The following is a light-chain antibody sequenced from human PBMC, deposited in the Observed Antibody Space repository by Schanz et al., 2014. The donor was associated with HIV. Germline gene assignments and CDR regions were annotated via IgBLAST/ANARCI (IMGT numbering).Light chain of an antibody. V-gene: IGLV1-44*01. CDR2: GDN. CDR1: SSNIGSNA. CDR3: ATWDDSLDGWV. J-gene: IGLJ3*02. Sequence: QSVLTQPPSASGTPGQRVTISCSGSSSNIGSNAVNWFRQLPGTAPKLLIYGDNSRPSGVSNRFSGSKSATSASLAISGLQSEDEADYFCATWDDSLDGWVFGGGTKLTVL.